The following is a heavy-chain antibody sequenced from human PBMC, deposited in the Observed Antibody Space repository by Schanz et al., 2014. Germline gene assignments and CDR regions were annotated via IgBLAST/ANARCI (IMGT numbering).Heavy chain of an antibody. Sequence: QVQLVQSGAEVKKPGASVKVSCKASGYTFAGHAVHWVRQAPGQGPEWVGWIHTGSGNTKYSQKFEGGVTITRDTSASIVYMELSSLRSEDTAVFFCASGEARVTSSGVVIVPMNVWGKGTTVIVSS. CDR1: GYTFAGHA. J-gene: IGHJ6*03. CDR2: IHTGSGNT. V-gene: IGHV1-3*04. D-gene: IGHD3-3*01. CDR3: ASGEARVTSSGVVIVPMNV.